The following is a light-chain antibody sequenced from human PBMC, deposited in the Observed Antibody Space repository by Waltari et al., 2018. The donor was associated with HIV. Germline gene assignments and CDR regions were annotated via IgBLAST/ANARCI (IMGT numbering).Light chain of an antibody. CDR3: QQYGSSPGT. V-gene: IGKV3-20*01. Sequence: EVVLTQSPGTLSLSPGDRATLSCRASASLSSTYLAWYQQKPGQAPRLLIYGASTRATGIPDRFIGSGSGTDFSLTISRLEPEDFAVYYCQQYGSSPGTFGGGSKVES. CDR2: GAS. CDR1: ASLSSTY. J-gene: IGKJ4*01.